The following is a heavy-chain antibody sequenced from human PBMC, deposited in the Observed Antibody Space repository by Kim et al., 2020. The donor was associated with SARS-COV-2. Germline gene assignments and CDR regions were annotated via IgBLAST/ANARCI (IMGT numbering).Heavy chain of an antibody. CDR3: ARDRDGYKGGMDV. V-gene: IGHV3-30-3*01. J-gene: IGHJ6*02. CDR2: ISYDGSNK. D-gene: IGHD5-12*01. Sequence: GGSLRLSCAASGFTFSSYAMHWVRQAPGKGLEWVAVISYDGSNKYYADSVKGRFTISRDNCKNTLYLQMNSLRAEDTAVYYCARDRDGYKGGMDVWGQGTTVTVSS. CDR1: GFTFSSYA.